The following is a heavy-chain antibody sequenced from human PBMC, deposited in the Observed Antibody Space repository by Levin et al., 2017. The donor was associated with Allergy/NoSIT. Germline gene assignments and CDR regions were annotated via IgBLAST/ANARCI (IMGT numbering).Heavy chain of an antibody. J-gene: IGHJ4*02. CDR2: LFHTGTI. V-gene: IGHV4-59*11. CDR1: GASFSSHY. CDR3: AGQRGYAYGFDY. Sequence: SETLSLTCTVSGASFSSHYWNWIRQSPGKGLEWIGILFHTGTISTKPSLKSRVTMSVDTSKNQFSLKVASVTAADTAVYCCAGQRGYAYGFDYWGQGALVTVSS. D-gene: IGHD5-18*01.